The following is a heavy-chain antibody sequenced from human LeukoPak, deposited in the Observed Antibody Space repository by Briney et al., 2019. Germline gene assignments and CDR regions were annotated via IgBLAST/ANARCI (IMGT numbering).Heavy chain of an antibody. V-gene: IGHV3-23*01. CDR3: AKDRYSPPYYFDY. D-gene: IGHD5-12*01. CDR1: GFPFSSFP. J-gene: IGHJ4*02. Sequence: PGGSLRLSCAASGFPFSSFPMSWVRQAPGKGLEWVSGLSGGGDSTYYADSVQGRFTISRDHSKNTLYLQMNSLRAEDTAVYYCAKDRYSPPYYFDYGGQGTLVTVSS. CDR2: LSGGGDST.